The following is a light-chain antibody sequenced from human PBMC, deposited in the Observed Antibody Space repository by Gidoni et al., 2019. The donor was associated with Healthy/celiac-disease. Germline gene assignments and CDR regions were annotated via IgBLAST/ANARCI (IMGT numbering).Light chain of an antibody. V-gene: IGKV3-20*01. CDR2: GAS. Sequence: ELVLTQSPGTLSLSPGERATLSCRASQSVSSSYLAWYQQKPGQAPRLLIYGASSRATGIPDRFSGSGSGTDFTLTISRLEPEDFAVYYCQQYGSSLSITFGQXTRLEIK. CDR1: QSVSSSY. CDR3: QQYGSSLSIT. J-gene: IGKJ5*01.